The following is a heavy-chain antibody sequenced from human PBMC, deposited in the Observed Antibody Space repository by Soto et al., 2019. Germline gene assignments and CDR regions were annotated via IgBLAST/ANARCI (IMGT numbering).Heavy chain of an antibody. CDR1: GFTFSDYD. D-gene: IGHD4-4*01. Sequence: KPXWCLRDTCAAAGFTFSDYDMGWIRQAPGKGLEWVSYSGSRDNTIYYADSVKGRFTISRDNAKNSLFLQMNSLRADDTAVYYCARGMITATAYPLYYYYAMDFWGQGTTVTVSS. CDR3: ARGMITATAYPLYYYYAMDF. CDR2: SGSRDNTI. J-gene: IGHJ6*02. V-gene: IGHV3-11*01.